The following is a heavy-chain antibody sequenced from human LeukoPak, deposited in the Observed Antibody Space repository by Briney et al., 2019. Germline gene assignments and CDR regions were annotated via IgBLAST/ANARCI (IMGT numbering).Heavy chain of an antibody. CDR2: ISDSKT. CDR1: GFTVSSDA. V-gene: IGHV3-23*01. D-gene: IGHD5-18*01. CDR3: AERRNRNTGPFES. J-gene: IGHJ4*02. Sequence: GGSLRLSCVASGFTVSSDAMTWVRQAPGKGLEWVAAISDSKTYYTDSVRGRFTISRDDPKNTLFLQMNSLRAEDTAVYYCAERRNRNTGPFESWGRGTLVTVSP.